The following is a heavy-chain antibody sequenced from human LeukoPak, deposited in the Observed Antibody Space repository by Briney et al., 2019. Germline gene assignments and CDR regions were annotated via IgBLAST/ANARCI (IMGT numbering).Heavy chain of an antibody. D-gene: IGHD3-22*01. CDR2: ISGSGGST. V-gene: IGHV3-23*01. CDR1: GISLSNYG. Sequence: GGSLRLSCAVSGISLSNYGMSWVRQAPGKGLEWVAGISGSGGSTNYADSVKGRFTISRDNPKNTLYLQMNRLRAEDSAGYFCAKRGVVIRVILVGFHKEAYYFDSWGQGALVTVSS. J-gene: IGHJ4*02. CDR3: AKRGVVIRVILVGFHKEAYYFDS.